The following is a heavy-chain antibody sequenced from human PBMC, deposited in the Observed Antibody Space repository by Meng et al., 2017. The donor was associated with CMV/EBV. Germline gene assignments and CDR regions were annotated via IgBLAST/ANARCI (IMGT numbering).Heavy chain of an antibody. CDR3: ARDFETTMVRGVIGY. D-gene: IGHD3-10*01. CDR2: ISYDGSNK. J-gene: IGHJ4*02. Sequence: SGFTFSSYAMHWVRQAPGKGLEWVAVISYDGSNKYYADPVKGRFTISRDNSKNTLYLQMNSLRAEDTAVYYCARDFETTMVRGVIGYWGQGTLVTVSS. V-gene: IGHV3-30*04. CDR1: GFTFSSYA.